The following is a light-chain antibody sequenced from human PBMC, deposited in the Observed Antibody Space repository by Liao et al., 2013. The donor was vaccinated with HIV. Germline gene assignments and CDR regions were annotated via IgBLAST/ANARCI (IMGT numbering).Light chain of an antibody. CDR1: DLTNILGNKY. V-gene: IGLV3-1*01. CDR3: QAWDSSTAV. Sequence: SYGLTQPPSVSVSPGQTAIITCFGDDLTNILGNKYLHWYLQRPGQSPTLVIFQDDRRPSGIPERFSGSTSGNTATLTISDTQAIDEAGYYCQAWDSSTAVFGGGTKLTVL. J-gene: IGLJ2*01. CDR2: QDD.